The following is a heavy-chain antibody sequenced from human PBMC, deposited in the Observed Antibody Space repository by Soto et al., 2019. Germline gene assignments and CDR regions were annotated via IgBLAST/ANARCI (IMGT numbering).Heavy chain of an antibody. CDR2: ISPYTGNT. J-gene: IGHJ6*02. V-gene: IGHV1-18*01. Sequence: QVQLVQSGDEVKKPGATVKVSCKASGYIFVNYGIAWVRQAPGQGLEWMGWISPYTGNTHSASKVQGRLTMTTDTSTSTAYMDLGSLTSDDTAVYYCVMEDNYVTPPPQDVWGQGTTVTVSS. CDR3: VMEDNYVTPPPQDV. D-gene: IGHD3-16*01. CDR1: GYIFVNYG.